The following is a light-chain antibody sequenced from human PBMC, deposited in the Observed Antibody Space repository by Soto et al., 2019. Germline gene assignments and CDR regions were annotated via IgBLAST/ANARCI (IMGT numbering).Light chain of an antibody. CDR1: QSVSSSY. J-gene: IGKJ5*01. CDR2: GAS. V-gene: IGKV3-20*01. Sequence: EIVLTQSPGTLSLSPGERATLSCRASQSVSSSYLAWYQQKPGQAPRLLIYGASSRATCIPDRFSGSGSGTDFTLTISRVEPEDFAVYYCQQYGSSGLTFGQGTRLEIK. CDR3: QQYGSSGLT.